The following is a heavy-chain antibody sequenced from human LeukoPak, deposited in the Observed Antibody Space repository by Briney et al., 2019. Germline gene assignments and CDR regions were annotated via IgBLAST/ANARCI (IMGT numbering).Heavy chain of an antibody. V-gene: IGHV3-7*01. D-gene: IGHD2-2*01. CDR3: ARVGCSSTSCFRDYYYYYGMDV. J-gene: IGHJ6*02. CDR2: IKQDGSEK. Sequence: GGSLRLSCAASGFTFSSYWMSWVRQAPGKGLEGVANIKQDGSEKYYVDSVKGRFTISRDNAKNSLYLQMNSLRAEDTAVYYCARVGCSSTSCFRDYYYYYGMDVWGQGTTVTVSS. CDR1: GFTFSSYW.